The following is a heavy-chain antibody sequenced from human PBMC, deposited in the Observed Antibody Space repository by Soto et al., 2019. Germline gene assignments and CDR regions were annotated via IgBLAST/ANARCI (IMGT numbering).Heavy chain of an antibody. D-gene: IGHD4-17*01. CDR1: GFTVSSNY. CDR2: IYSDGRT. Sequence: GESLKISCAASGFTVSSNYMSWVRQAPGKGLEWVSFIYSDGRTYYADSVKGRFTISRDNSKNTLYLQMNSLRAEDTAVYYCAGGDYKTSDYWGQGTLVTVSS. J-gene: IGHJ4*02. CDR3: AGGDYKTSDY. V-gene: IGHV3-66*01.